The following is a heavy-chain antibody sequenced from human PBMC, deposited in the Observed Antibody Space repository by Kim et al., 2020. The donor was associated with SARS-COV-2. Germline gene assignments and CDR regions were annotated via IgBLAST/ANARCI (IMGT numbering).Heavy chain of an antibody. CDR1: GYSFTKYA. V-gene: IGHV7-4-1*02. Sequence: ASVKVSCKASGYSFTKYAMNWVRQASGQGLEWMGWINTNTGNPTYAQGFTGRFVFSLDTSVSTAYLQISSLKTEDTAVYYCATSAEGYSSSSGYYFDYWGQGTLVSISS. D-gene: IGHD6-6*01. J-gene: IGHJ4*02. CDR3: ATSAEGYSSSSGYYFDY. CDR2: INTNTGNP.